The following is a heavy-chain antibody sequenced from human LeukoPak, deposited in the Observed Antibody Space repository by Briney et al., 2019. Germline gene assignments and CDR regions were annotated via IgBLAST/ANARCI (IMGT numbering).Heavy chain of an antibody. CDR2: IYNSGST. D-gene: IGHD5-24*01. V-gene: IGHV4-59*11. Sequence: SETLSLTCTVSGVSITHYWGWIRQPPGKGLEWLGYIYNSGSTYYNPSLKSRVTISVDTSKNQFSLRLTSMTAADAAVYYCVRDRELTYWGQGTLVTVSS. CDR3: VRDRELTY. CDR1: GVSITHY. J-gene: IGHJ4*02.